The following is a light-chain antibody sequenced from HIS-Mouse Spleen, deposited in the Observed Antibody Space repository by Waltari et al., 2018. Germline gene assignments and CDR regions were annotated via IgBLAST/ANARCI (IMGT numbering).Light chain of an antibody. CDR2: EDS. V-gene: IGLV3-10*01. Sequence: SYELTQPPSVSVSPGQTARITCSGDALPKKYAYWYQQKSGQAPVLVIHEDSKRPSGSPERFSGSSSGTMATLTISGAQVEDEADYYCYSTDSSGNHRVFGGGTKLTVL. CDR3: YSTDSSGNHRV. CDR1: ALPKKY. J-gene: IGLJ2*01.